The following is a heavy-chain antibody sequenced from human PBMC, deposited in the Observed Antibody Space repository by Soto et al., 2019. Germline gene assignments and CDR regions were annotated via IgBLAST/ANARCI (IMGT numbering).Heavy chain of an antibody. V-gene: IGHV3-23*01. CDR2: ISGSGGST. J-gene: IGHJ6*03. CDR1: GFTFSSYA. Sequence: EVQLLESGGGLVQPGGSLRLSCAASGFTFSSYAMSWVRQAPGKGLEWVSAISGSGGSTYYADSVKGRFTISRDNSKNTLYLQMNSLRAEDTAVYYCANDPISRLRTRPYYYYMDVWGKGTTVTVSS. D-gene: IGHD3-3*01. CDR3: ANDPISRLRTRPYYYYMDV.